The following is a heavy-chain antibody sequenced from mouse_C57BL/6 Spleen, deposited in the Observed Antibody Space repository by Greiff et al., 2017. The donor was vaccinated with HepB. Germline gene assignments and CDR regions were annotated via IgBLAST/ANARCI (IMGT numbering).Heavy chain of an antibody. V-gene: IGHV1-54*01. D-gene: IGHD1-1*01. J-gene: IGHJ4*01. CDR3: ARSYGSSYGDYAMDY. Sequence: QVQLQQSGAELVRPGTSVKVSCKASGYAFTNYLIEWVKQRPGQGLEWIGVINPGSGGTNYNEKFKGKATLTADKSSSTAYMQLSSLTSEDSAVYFCARSYGSSYGDYAMDYWGQGTSVTVSS. CDR1: GYAFTNYL. CDR2: INPGSGGT.